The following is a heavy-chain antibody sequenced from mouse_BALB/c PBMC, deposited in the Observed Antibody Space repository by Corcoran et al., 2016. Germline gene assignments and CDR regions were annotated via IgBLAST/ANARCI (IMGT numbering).Heavy chain of an antibody. V-gene: IGHV1S136*01. CDR2: INPYNDGT. Sequence: EVQLQQSGPELVKPGASVKMSCKASGYTFTSYVMHWVKQKPGQGLEWIGYINPYNDGTKYNEKFKGKATLTSEKSSSTAYMELSSLTSEDSAVYYCAREGRRGYFDVWGEGTTVTVSS. CDR3: AREGRRGYFDV. J-gene: IGHJ1*01. CDR1: GYTFTSYV.